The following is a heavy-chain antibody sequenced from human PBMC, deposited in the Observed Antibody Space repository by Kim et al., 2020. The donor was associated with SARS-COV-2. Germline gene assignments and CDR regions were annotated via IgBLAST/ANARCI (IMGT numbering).Heavy chain of an antibody. CDR1: GFTFDTYA. J-gene: IGHJ6*02. Sequence: GESLRLSCVASGFTFDTYAMSWVRQAPGKGLEWVSVISGNGVNKFYADSVRGRLTVSRDKSKNTLYLQMNSLRDEDTALYYCAKVVVMDGYNYYYYYGMDVWGQGTAVTVSS. CDR2: ISGNGVNK. D-gene: IGHD3-22*01. V-gene: IGHV3-23*01. CDR3: AKVVVMDGYNYYYYYGMDV.